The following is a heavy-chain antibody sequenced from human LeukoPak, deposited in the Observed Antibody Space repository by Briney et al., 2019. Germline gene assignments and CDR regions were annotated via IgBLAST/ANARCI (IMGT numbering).Heavy chain of an antibody. J-gene: IGHJ4*02. CDR1: GFTFDDYA. Sequence: GGSLRLSCAASGFTFDDYAMHWVRQAPGKGLEWVSLISGDAGSTYYADSVRGRFTISRDNSKNSLFLQMNSLSTEVIALYYCTKVQSRIAVAGSPIDYWGQGTLVTVSS. V-gene: IGHV3-43*02. D-gene: IGHD6-19*01. CDR3: TKVQSRIAVAGSPIDY. CDR2: ISGDAGST.